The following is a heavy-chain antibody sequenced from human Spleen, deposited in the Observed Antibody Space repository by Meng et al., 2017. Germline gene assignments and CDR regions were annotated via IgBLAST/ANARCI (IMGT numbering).Heavy chain of an antibody. Sequence: SQTRSLTGDISGDSVSSNSAAWSWIRQSPSRGLEWLGRTYYRSTWYNDYAAFVRGRITINPDTSKYQFSLHLNSVTPEDTAVYYCARGGTNWGSFDIWGQGTMVTVSS. J-gene: IGHJ3*02. CDR3: ARGGTNWGSFDI. CDR2: TYYRSTWYN. CDR1: GDSVSSNSAA. D-gene: IGHD7-27*01. V-gene: IGHV6-1*01.